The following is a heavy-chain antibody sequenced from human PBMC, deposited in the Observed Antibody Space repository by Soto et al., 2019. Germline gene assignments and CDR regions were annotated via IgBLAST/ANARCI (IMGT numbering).Heavy chain of an antibody. Sequence: GGSLRLSCAASGFTFSSYCMHWVRQAPGKGLEWVAVISYDGSNKYYADSVKGRFTISRDNSKNTLYLQMNSLRAEDTAVYYCAKDGKGGAGKSYYYYGMDVWGQGTTVTVSS. J-gene: IGHJ6*02. CDR3: AKDGKGGAGKSYYYYGMDV. V-gene: IGHV3-30*18. CDR2: ISYDGSNK. CDR1: GFTFSSYC. D-gene: IGHD6-13*01.